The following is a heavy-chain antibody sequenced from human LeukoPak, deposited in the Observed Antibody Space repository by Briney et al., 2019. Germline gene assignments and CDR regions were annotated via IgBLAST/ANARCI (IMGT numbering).Heavy chain of an antibody. Sequence: ASVKVSCKASGYTFTGYYMHWVRQAPGQGLEWMGWINPNSGGTNYAQKFRGRVTMTRDTSICTAYMELSRLRSDDTAVYYCARDSGYCSSTSCSHIFDYWGQGTLVTVSS. V-gene: IGHV1-2*02. CDR1: GYTFTGYY. CDR3: ARDSGYCSSTSCSHIFDY. D-gene: IGHD2-2*01. CDR2: INPNSGGT. J-gene: IGHJ4*02.